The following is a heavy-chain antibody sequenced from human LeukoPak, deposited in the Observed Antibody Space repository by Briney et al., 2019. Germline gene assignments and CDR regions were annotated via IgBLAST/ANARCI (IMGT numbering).Heavy chain of an antibody. CDR2: ISYDGSNK. Sequence: PGGSLRLSCAASGFTFSSYAMHWVRQAPGKGLEWVAVISYDGSNKYYADSVKGRFTISRDNSKNTLYLQMNSLRAEDTAAYYCARGRERYFDWWGHFDYWGQGTLVTVSS. D-gene: IGHD3-9*01. J-gene: IGHJ4*02. CDR1: GFTFSSYA. CDR3: ARGRERYFDWWGHFDY. V-gene: IGHV3-30-3*01.